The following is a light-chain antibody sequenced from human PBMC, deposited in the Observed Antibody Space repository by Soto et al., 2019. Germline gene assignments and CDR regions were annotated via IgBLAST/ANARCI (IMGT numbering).Light chain of an antibody. CDR2: GAS. CDR3: QQYGSSPT. V-gene: IGKV3-20*01. J-gene: IGKJ1*01. CDR1: QSVSSSY. Sequence: EIVLTQSPGTLSLSPGERATLSCRASQSVSSSYLAWYQQKPDQAPRLLIYGASSRATGIPDRFSGSGSGTDFTLNTSRLEPEDFAVYYCQQYGSSPTFGQGTKVEIK.